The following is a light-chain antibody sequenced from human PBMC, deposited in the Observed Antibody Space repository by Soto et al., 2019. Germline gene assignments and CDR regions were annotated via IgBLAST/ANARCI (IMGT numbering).Light chain of an antibody. V-gene: IGKV1-39*01. CDR2: LAS. CDR3: QHSDT. CDR1: QSISKF. J-gene: IGKJ2*01. Sequence: IQLTQSPSSLSASVGDIVTITCRTSQSISKFLNWYQQKAGKAPKLLIYLASTLQSGVPSRFSGSGSGTDFSLSISGLQPEDFASYYCQHSDTFGQGTKLEIK.